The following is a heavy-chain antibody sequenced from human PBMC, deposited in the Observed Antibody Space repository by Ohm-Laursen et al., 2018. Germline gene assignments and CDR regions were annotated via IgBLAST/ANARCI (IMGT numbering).Heavy chain of an antibody. CDR1: GFSFSKFA. J-gene: IGHJ4*02. D-gene: IGHD3-16*01. CDR2: IENSAIST. CDR3: AKDARNYVWGSFGS. Sequence: SLRLSCTAFGFSFSKFAMSWVRQAPGKGLEWVSGIENSAISTYYADSVKGRFTISRDNSKNTLYLQMNSLRAEDTAVYYCAKDARNYVWGSFGSWGQGTLVTVSS. V-gene: IGHV3-23*01.